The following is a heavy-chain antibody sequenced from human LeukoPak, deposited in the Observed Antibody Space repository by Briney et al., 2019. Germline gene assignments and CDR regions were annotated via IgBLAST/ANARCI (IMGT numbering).Heavy chain of an antibody. CDR1: GYTFTSYG. D-gene: IGHD3-16*01. Sequence: GASVKVSCKGSGYTFTSYGISWVRQAPGQGLECMGWISAYNGNTNYAQKLQGRVTMTTDTSTSTAYMELRSLRSDDAAVYYCARDIGGMGASARIDYWGQGTLVTVSS. CDR2: ISAYNGNT. CDR3: ARDIGGMGASARIDY. J-gene: IGHJ4*02. V-gene: IGHV1-18*01.